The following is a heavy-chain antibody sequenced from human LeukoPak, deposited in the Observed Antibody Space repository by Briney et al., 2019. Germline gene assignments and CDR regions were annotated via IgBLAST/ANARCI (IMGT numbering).Heavy chain of an antibody. V-gene: IGHV3-23*01. CDR2: ISGSGGST. D-gene: IGHD3-16*02. CDR1: GFTLSSYA. J-gene: IGHJ4*02. Sequence: GGSLRLSCAASGFTLSSYAMSWVRQAPGKGLEWVSAISGSGGSTYYADSVKGRFTISRDNSKNTLYLQMNSLRAEDTAVYYCAKVYVWGSYRSYYFDYWGQGTLVTVSS. CDR3: AKVYVWGSYRSYYFDY.